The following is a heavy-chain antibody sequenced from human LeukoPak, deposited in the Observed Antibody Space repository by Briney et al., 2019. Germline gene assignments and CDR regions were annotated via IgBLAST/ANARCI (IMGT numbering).Heavy chain of an antibody. CDR2: VYQSGTT. CDR1: GFSISSGHY. V-gene: IGHV4-38-2*02. CDR3: ARTFIRNGYSSYFDC. Sequence: SETLSLTCTVSGFSISSGHYWGWVRQPPGAGLEWIGSVYQSGTTYYNPSLKSQVTTSVDMSKNQFSLRLRPVTAADTAVYYCARTFIRNGYSSYFDCWGQGTLVTVSS. J-gene: IGHJ4*02. D-gene: IGHD5-18*01.